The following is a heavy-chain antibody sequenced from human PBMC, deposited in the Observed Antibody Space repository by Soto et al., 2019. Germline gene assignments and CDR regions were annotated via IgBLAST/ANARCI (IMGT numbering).Heavy chain of an antibody. Sequence: SETLSLTCAVSCYSISSGYHCAWIRQPPVKGLEWIGRIDHYGTTDYSPSLKSRVTMSVDTSKNLFSLSLSSGAAADTAVYFCGLTYGDSYFDSWGQGTLVTVSS. CDR3: GLTYGDSYFDS. J-gene: IGHJ4*02. V-gene: IGHV4-38-2*01. CDR2: IDHYGTT. D-gene: IGHD2-21*02. CDR1: CYSISSGYH.